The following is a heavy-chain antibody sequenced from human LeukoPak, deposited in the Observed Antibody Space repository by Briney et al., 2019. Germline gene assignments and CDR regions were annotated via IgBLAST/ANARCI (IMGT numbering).Heavy chain of an antibody. Sequence: GGSLRLSCAASEFTFSNYAMTWVRQAPGKGLKWVSTISGSGTATYYADSVKGRFTISRDNSKNTLYLQMNGLRAEDTAVYYCARGVPVGSYYGSGSYDYWGQGTLVTVSS. CDR2: ISGSGTAT. CDR1: EFTFSNYA. D-gene: IGHD3-10*01. V-gene: IGHV3-23*01. J-gene: IGHJ4*02. CDR3: ARGVPVGSYYGSGSYDY.